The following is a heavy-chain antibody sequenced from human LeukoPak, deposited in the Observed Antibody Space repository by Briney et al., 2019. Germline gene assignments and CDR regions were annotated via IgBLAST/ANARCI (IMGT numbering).Heavy chain of an antibody. CDR2: IYYSGTT. J-gene: IGHJ4*02. CDR1: GGSVSSSSYY. D-gene: IGHD5-18*01. CDR3: ARHSQYSYGLLYFFDF. Sequence: SETLSLTCTVSGGSVSSSSYYWGRIRQPPGKGLEWIGSIYYSGTTYYNPSLKSRVTISVDTSKNQFSLKLRSVTAADTAVYYCARHSQYSYGLLYFFDFWGQGTLVTVSS. V-gene: IGHV4-39*01.